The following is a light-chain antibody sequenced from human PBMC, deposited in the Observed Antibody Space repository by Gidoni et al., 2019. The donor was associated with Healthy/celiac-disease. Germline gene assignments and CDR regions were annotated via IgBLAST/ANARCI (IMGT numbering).Light chain of an antibody. V-gene: IGKV1-9*01. Sequence: IQLTQSPSSLSASVGDRVTITCRASQGISSYLAWYQQKPGKAPKLLIYAASTLQSGVPSRFSGSGSGTDFTLTISSLQPEDFATYYCQQFNSYSFGQGTRLEIK. CDR3: QQFNSYS. J-gene: IGKJ5*01. CDR2: AAS. CDR1: QGISSY.